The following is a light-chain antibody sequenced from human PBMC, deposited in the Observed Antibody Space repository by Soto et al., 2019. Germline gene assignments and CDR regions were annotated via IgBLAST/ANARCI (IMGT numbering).Light chain of an antibody. V-gene: IGKV1-5*01. J-gene: IGKJ2*01. CDR2: GAS. CDR1: QNINSW. CDR3: LQDYNYPFT. Sequence: DIHMTQSPSTLSASVGDRVTITCRASQNINSWLAWYQQKPGKAPKLLIYGASSLQSGVPSRFSGSGSGTDFTLTISSLQPEDSAAYYCLQDYNYPFTFGQGTKVDI.